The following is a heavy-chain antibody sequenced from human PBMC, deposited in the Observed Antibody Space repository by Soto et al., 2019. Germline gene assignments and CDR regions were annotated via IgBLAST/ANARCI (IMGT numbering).Heavy chain of an antibody. CDR3: ARLLHLWLNAFDI. CDR2: IYYSGST. D-gene: IGHD5-18*01. V-gene: IGHV4-30-4*01. Sequence: PSETLSLTCTVSGGSISSGEYFWSWIRQPPGKGLEWIAYIYYSGSTYYNPALKSRVTISVDTSKNQFSLKLSSVTAADTAVYYCARLLHLWLNAFDIWGQGTMVTVSS. CDR1: GGSISSGEYF. J-gene: IGHJ3*02.